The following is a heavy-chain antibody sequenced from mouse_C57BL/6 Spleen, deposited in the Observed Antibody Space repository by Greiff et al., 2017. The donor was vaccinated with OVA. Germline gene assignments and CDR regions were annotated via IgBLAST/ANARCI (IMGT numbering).Heavy chain of an antibody. D-gene: IGHD2-3*01. Sequence: QVQLKQSGAELVKPGASVKLSCKASGYTFTEYTIHWVKQRSGQGLEWIGWFYPGSGSIKYNEKFKDKATLTADKSSSTVYMELSRLTSEDSAVYFCARHEKGPDGYYGGAWFAYWGQGTLVTVSA. CDR2: FYPGSGSI. CDR3: ARHEKGPDGYYGGAWFAY. V-gene: IGHV1-62-2*01. CDR1: GYTFTEYT. J-gene: IGHJ3*01.